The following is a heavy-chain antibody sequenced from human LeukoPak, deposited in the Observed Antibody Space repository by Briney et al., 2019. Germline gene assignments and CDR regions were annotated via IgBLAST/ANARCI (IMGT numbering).Heavy chain of an antibody. CDR1: GYTFTSYG. CDR2: ISACNGNT. D-gene: IGHD4-17*01. V-gene: IGHV1-18*01. J-gene: IGHJ4*02. Sequence: ASVKVSCKASGYTFTSYGISWVRQAPGQGLEWMGWISACNGNTNYAQKLQGRVTMTTDTSTSTAYMELRSLRSDDTAVYYCARDWGYGDYTFLFDYWGQGTLVTVSS. CDR3: ARDWGYGDYTFLFDY.